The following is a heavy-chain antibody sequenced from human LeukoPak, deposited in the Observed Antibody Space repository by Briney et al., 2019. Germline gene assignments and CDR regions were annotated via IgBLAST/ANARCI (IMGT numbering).Heavy chain of an antibody. Sequence: GGSLRLSCAASGFTFSYYGMHWVRQAPGKGLEWVAFIRYDGSNKYYAESVKGRFTISRDNSKNTLYLQMNSLRAEDTAVYYCARDPVGAIVGDAFDIWGQGTMVTVSS. V-gene: IGHV3-30*02. J-gene: IGHJ3*02. CDR3: ARDPVGAIVGDAFDI. CDR1: GFTFSYYG. CDR2: IRYDGSNK. D-gene: IGHD1-26*01.